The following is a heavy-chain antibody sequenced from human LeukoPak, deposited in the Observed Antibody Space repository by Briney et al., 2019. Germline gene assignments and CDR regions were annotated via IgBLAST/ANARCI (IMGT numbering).Heavy chain of an antibody. CDR3: ARAPREWLLGYYFDY. CDR1: GFTFSTYW. Sequence: GGSLRLSCAASGFTFSTYWKSWVRQAPGKGLEWVANVKYDGSEKYYVDSVNGRFTISRDNAKNSLYLQMNSLRAEDTAVYYCARAPREWLLGYYFDYWGQGTLVTVSS. D-gene: IGHD3-3*01. V-gene: IGHV3-7*01. J-gene: IGHJ4*02. CDR2: VKYDGSEK.